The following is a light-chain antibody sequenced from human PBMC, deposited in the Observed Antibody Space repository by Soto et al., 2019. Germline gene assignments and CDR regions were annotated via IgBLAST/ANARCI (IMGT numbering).Light chain of an antibody. J-gene: IGLJ1*01. CDR1: NSNLGARYD. CDR2: GNT. Sequence: QLVLTQPPSVSGAPGQRVTISCTGSNSNLGARYDVHWYQHLPGTAPKLLIYGNTNRPSGVPDRFSGSRSGSSASLAITGLQDEDEAVYYCQAFDSSLTGYVFGTGTKLTVL. V-gene: IGLV1-40*01. CDR3: QAFDSSLTGYV.